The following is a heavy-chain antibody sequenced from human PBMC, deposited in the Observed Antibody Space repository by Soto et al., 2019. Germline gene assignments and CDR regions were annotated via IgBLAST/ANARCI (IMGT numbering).Heavy chain of an antibody. CDR2: ITIRTGNV. CDR1: GFTISECS. CDR3: ALVFKGDLVVVAAARGSYFDY. J-gene: IGHJ4*02. V-gene: IGHV3-48*04. D-gene: IGHD2-15*01. Sequence: GGSLRLSCEASGFTISECSMNWVRQTPGKGLEWLAYITIRTGNVHYADSVRGRFTISTDNAGNSLYLQMNSLGADDTAMYFCALVFKGDLVVVAAARGSYFDYCGQGTLVTVSS.